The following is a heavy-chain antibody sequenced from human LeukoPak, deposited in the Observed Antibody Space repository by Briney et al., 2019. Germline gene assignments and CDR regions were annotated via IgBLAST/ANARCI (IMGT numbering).Heavy chain of an antibody. V-gene: IGHV3-23*01. CDR1: GFTFSSYA. J-gene: IGHJ6*03. D-gene: IGHD3-10*01. CDR2: ISGSGGST. CDR3: AKDLDPHYYGSGRSHYYYYYMDV. Sequence: PGGSLRLSCAASGFTFSSYAMSWVRQAPGKGLEWVSAISGSGGSTYYADSVKGRFTISRDNSKNTLYLQMNSLRAEDTAVYYCAKDLDPHYYGSGRSHYYYYYMDVWGKGTTVTVSS.